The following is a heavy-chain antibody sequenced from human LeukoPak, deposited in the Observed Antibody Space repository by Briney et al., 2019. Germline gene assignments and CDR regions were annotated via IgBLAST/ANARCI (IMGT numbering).Heavy chain of an antibody. V-gene: IGHV4-31*03. CDR2: IYYSGST. CDR1: GGSISSGGYY. J-gene: IGHJ6*02. CDR3: ARSLGEWLYYYYGMDV. D-gene: IGHD3-16*01. Sequence: SETLSLTCTVSGGSISSGGYYWSWIRQHPGKGLEWIGYIYYSGSTYYNPSLKSRVTISVDTSKNQFSLKLSSVTAADTAVYYCARSLGEWLYYYYGMDVWGQGTTVTVSS.